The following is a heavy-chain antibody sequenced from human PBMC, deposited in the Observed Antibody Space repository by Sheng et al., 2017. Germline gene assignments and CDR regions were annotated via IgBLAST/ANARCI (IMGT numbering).Heavy chain of an antibody. V-gene: IGHV3-74*01. CDR2: INSDGSST. CDR3: ARVLVVGSRYLEWLSQYYFDY. D-gene: IGHD3-3*01. CDR1: GFTFSSYW. Sequence: EVQLVESGGGLVQPGGSLRLSCAASGFTFSSYWMHWVRQAPGKGLVWVSRINSDGSSTSYADSVKGRFTISRDNAKNTLYLQMNSLRAEDTAVYYCARVLVVGSRYLEWLSQYYFDYWGQGTLVTVSS. J-gene: IGHJ4*02.